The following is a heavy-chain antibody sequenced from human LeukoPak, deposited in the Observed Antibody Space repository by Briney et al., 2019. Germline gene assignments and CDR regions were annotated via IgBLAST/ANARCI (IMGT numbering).Heavy chain of an antibody. V-gene: IGHV6-1*01. CDR3: ARDLTSSSYSNYFDY. Sequence: SQTLSLTCAISGDSVSSNSVAWNWIRQSPSRGLEWLGRTYYRSRWYNDYAVSVKSRITINPDTSKNQFSLQLNSVTPEDKAVYCCARDLTSSSYSNYFDYWGQGNLVTVSS. CDR2: TYYRSRWYN. J-gene: IGHJ4*02. CDR1: GDSVSSNSVA. D-gene: IGHD6-13*01.